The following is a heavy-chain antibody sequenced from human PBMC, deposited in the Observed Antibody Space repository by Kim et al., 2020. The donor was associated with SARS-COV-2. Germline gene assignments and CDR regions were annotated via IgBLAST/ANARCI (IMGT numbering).Heavy chain of an antibody. Sequence: SETLSLTCTVSGGSISSGGYYWSWIRQHPGKGLEWIGYIYYSGSTYYNPSLKSRVTISVDTSKNQFSLKLSSVTAADTAVYYCARVGSGKWFGALLHIDYWGQGTLVTVSS. V-gene: IGHV4-31*03. J-gene: IGHJ4*02. CDR2: IYYSGST. CDR3: ARVGSGKWFGALLHIDY. CDR1: GGSISSGGYY. D-gene: IGHD3-10*01.